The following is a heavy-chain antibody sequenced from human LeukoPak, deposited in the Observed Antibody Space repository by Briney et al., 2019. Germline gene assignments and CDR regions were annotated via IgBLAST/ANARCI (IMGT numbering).Heavy chain of an antibody. V-gene: IGHV3-9*01. CDR3: ARDLLWFGESI. Sequence: PGGSLRLSSVGSGFTFDDYAMHWVRQAPGKGLEWVSGTCWNSGNIGYGDSVKGRFTISRDNAKNSLYLQMNSLRAEDTAVYYCARDLLWFGESIWDQGTMVTVSS. D-gene: IGHD3-10*01. CDR1: GFTFDDYA. J-gene: IGHJ3*02. CDR2: TCWNSGNI.